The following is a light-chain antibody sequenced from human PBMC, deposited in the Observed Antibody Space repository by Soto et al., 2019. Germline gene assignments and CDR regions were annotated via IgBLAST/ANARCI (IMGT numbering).Light chain of an antibody. V-gene: IGLV2-23*01. CDR1: SSDVWSYNL. CDR2: EGS. J-gene: IGLJ1*01. Sequence: QSALTQPASVSGSPGQSITISCTGTSSDVWSYNLVSWYQQHPGKAPKLMIYEGSKRPSGVSNRFSGSKSGNTASLTISGLQAEDEADYYCCSYAGSSTFVFGTGPKLTVL. CDR3: CSYAGSSTFV.